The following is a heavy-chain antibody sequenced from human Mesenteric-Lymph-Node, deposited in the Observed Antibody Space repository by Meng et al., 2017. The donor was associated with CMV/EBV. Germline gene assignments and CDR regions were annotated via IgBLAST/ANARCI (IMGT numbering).Heavy chain of an antibody. CDR2: IIPISGIP. CDR1: GGTCSDYA. D-gene: IGHD3-10*01. CDR3: AREYYGSGSYNADY. V-gene: IGHV1-69*01. Sequence: KASGGTCSDYAITWVRQAPGQGLEWMGGIIPISGIPNYAQKFQGRVTITVDESTSTTYMELSSLRSEDTAMYFCAREYYGSGSYNADYWGQGTLVTVSS. J-gene: IGHJ4*02.